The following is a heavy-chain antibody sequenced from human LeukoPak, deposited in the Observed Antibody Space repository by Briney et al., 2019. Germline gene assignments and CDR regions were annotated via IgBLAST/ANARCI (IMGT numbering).Heavy chain of an antibody. J-gene: IGHJ3*02. D-gene: IGHD1-26*01. CDR3: ARHGSSGLNAFDI. V-gene: IGHV5-51*01. Sequence: GESLRISCKGSGYSFTSYWIGWVRQMPGKGLEWMGIIYPGDSDTRYSPSFQGQVTISADKSISTAYLQWSSLKASDAAMYYCARHGSSGLNAFDIWGQGTMVTVSS. CDR2: IYPGDSDT. CDR1: GYSFTSYW.